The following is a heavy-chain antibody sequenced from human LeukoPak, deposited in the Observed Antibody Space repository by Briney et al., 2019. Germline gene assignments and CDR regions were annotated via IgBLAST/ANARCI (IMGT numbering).Heavy chain of an antibody. D-gene: IGHD3-10*01. CDR1: GFMLSYYA. J-gene: IGHJ4*02. Sequence: GGSLRLSCAASGFMLSYYAMTWARQAPGHGLDCVGSISEESERIYYADSVKCRCTISRDNSKNTMYLQMNSLRTEDTAVYYCVKQQVDGSAFYDYWGQGTLVTVSS. V-gene: IGHV3-23*01. CDR3: VKQQVDGSAFYDY. CDR2: ISEESERI.